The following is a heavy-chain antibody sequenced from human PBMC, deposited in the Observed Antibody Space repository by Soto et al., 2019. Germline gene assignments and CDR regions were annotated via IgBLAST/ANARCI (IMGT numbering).Heavy chain of an antibody. D-gene: IGHD2-8*01. V-gene: IGHV4-4*02. J-gene: IGHJ6*02. Sequence: QVQLQESRPGLVKPSGTLSLTCAVSSGSIDTTNWWSWVRQPPGKGLEWIGEIFHSGNTYYNPSLASRVTISVDTSKNQFSLNLRSVTAADTAVYYCARRTWGMDVWGQGTTVTVSS. CDR3: ARRTWGMDV. CDR2: IFHSGNT. CDR1: SGSIDTTNW.